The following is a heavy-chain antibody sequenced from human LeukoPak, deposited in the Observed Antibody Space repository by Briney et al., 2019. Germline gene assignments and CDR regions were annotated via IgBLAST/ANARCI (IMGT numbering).Heavy chain of an antibody. CDR3: ARNRDYGQTGYFDY. CDR2: IYSGGST. CDR1: GFTVSSNY. Sequence: GGSLRLSCAASGFTVSSNYMSWVRQSPGKGLEWLSVIYSGGSTYYADSVKGRFNIYRDHSKNTLYLQLNSLRAEDTAVYHCARNRDYGQTGYFDYWGQGTLVTVSS. J-gene: IGHJ4*02. D-gene: IGHD4/OR15-4a*01. V-gene: IGHV3-66*01.